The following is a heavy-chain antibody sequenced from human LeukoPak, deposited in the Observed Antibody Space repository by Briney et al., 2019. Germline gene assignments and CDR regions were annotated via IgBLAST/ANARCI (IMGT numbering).Heavy chain of an antibody. V-gene: IGHV3-23*01. CDR2: ISGSGGTT. CDR3: AKRWDYDSSGYLYTFDY. D-gene: IGHD3-22*01. Sequence: GGSLRLSCAASGFTFNNYAMNWVRQAPGKGLEWVSVISGSGGTTYYADSVKGRFTISRDNSKNTLYLQMNSLRAEDTAVYYCAKRWDYDSSGYLYTFDYWGQGTLVTVSS. J-gene: IGHJ4*02. CDR1: GFTFNNYA.